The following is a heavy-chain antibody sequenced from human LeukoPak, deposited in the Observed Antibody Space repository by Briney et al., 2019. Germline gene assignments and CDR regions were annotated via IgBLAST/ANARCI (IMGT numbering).Heavy chain of an antibody. J-gene: IGHJ5*02. CDR3: ARVSYGDYENWLDP. Sequence: GGSLRLSCAASGFTFSSYSMNWVRQAPGKRLEWVSSISSSSSYIYYADSVKGRFTISRDNAKNSLYLQMNSLRAEDTAVYYCARVSYGDYENWLDPWGQGTLVTVSS. V-gene: IGHV3-21*01. CDR2: ISSSSSYI. CDR1: GFTFSSYS. D-gene: IGHD4-17*01.